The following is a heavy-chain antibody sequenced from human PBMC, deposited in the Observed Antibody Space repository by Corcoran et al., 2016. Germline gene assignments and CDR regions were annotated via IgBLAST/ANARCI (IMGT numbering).Heavy chain of an antibody. V-gene: IGHV3-15*07. D-gene: IGHD5-12*01. Sequence: EVQLVESGGGLVKPGGSLRLSCAASGFTFSNDWMNWVRQAPGKGLEWVGRIKSKTDGGTTDYAAPGKGRFTISRDDSKNTLYLQMNSLKIEATAVYYCTTDGLHHYYGMDVWGQGTTVTVSS. CDR3: TTDGLHHYYGMDV. CDR2: IKSKTDGGTT. J-gene: IGHJ6*02. CDR1: GFTFSNDW.